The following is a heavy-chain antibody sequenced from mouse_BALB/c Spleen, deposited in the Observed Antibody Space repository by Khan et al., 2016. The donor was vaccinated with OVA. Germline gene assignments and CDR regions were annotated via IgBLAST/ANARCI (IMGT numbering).Heavy chain of an antibody. CDR1: GFSLTNYG. D-gene: IGHD2-10*01. J-gene: IGHJ4*01. Sequence: QVQLKESGPGLVAPSQSLSITCTISGFSLTNYGIHWVRQPPGKGLEWLIVIWSAGSTTYNSDLKSRLSISTDNSNIQVYLKMNSLQTDDTAMYYCARQPYYHYYIMNYWGQGTSVTVSS. CDR3: ARQPYYHYYIMNY. V-gene: IGHV2-6-1*01. CDR2: IWSAGST.